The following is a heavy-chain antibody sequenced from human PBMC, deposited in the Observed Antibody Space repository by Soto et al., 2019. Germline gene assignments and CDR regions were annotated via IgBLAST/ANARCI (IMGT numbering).Heavy chain of an antibody. CDR3: ARQTYTYGPYYFDY. J-gene: IGHJ4*02. CDR2: IYHSGST. CDR1: GYSIRSGYF. V-gene: IGHV4-38-2*01. Sequence: SETVSLTCVVAGYSIRSGYFWRWIRQPPGKGLEWIGSIYHSGSTYYNPSLKSRVTISVDTSKNQFSLKLNSVTAADTAVFYCARQTYTYGPYYFDYWGQGTLVTVS. D-gene: IGHD5-18*01.